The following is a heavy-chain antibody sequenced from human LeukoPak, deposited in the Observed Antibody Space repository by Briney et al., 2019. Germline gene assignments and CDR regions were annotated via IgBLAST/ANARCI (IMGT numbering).Heavy chain of an antibody. CDR2: ISSSSSTI. CDR1: GFTFSNFG. Sequence: GGSLRLSCAASGFTFSNFGMNWVRQAPGKGLEWVSYISSSSSTIYYAHSVKGRFPISRDNAKNSLYLQMNSLRDEDTAVYYCARELSMDVWGQGTTVTVSS. CDR3: ARELSMDV. J-gene: IGHJ6*02. V-gene: IGHV3-48*02.